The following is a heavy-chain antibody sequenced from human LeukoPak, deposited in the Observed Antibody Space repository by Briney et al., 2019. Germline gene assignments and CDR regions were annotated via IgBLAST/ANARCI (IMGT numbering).Heavy chain of an antibody. V-gene: IGHV3-30-3*01. J-gene: IGHJ4*02. CDR2: ISYDGSNK. D-gene: IGHD3-22*01. CDR1: GFTFSSYA. CDR3: ARDGNDYDSSGYYYSYFDY. Sequence: GGSLRLSCAASGFTFSSYAMHWVRQAPGKGLEWVAVISYDGSNKYYADSVKGRFTISRDNSKNTLYLQMNSLRAEDTAVYYCARDGNDYDSSGYYYSYFDYWGQGTLVTVSS.